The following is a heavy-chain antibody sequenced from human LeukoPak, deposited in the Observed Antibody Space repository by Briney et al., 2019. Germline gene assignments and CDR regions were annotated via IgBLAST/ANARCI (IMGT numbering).Heavy chain of an antibody. V-gene: IGHV4-39*01. J-gene: IGHJ4*02. D-gene: IGHD3-10*01. CDR1: GGSISSSSHY. CDR2: IYYSGST. Sequence: SETLSLTCTVSGGSISSSSHYWGWIRQPPGKGLEWIGSIYYSGSTYYNPSLKSRVTISVDTSKNQFSLKLSSVTAADTAVYYCASIWFGELLLSYNYWGQGTLVTVSS. CDR3: ASIWFGELLLSYNY.